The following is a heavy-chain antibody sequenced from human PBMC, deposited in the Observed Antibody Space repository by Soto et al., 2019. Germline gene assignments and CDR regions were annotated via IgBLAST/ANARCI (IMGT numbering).Heavy chain of an antibody. CDR2: IIHSGST. Sequence: QVQLQESGPGLVKPSGTLSLTCDVSGDSISTNNWWTWVRQPPGKGLEWIGEIIHSGSTYYNPSLNSRVSISVDNSKNHFSLQLNSVTAADTAVYYCARGTVVRIFDSWGQGTVVSVSS. V-gene: IGHV4-4*02. CDR3: ARGTVVRIFDS. J-gene: IGHJ4*02. D-gene: IGHD3-22*01. CDR1: GDSISTNNW.